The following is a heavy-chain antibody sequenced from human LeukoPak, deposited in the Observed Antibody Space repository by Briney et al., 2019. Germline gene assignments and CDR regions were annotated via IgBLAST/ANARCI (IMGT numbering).Heavy chain of an antibody. J-gene: IGHJ3*02. V-gene: IGHV1-46*01. CDR2: INPSGGST. CDR3: ARERQRSTNRDAFDI. D-gene: IGHD1-14*01. CDR1: GYTFTSYY. Sequence: ASVKVSCKASGYTFTSYYMHWVRQVPGQGLEWMGIINPSGGSTSYEQKFQGRVTMTRDTSTSTVYMELSSLRSEDTAVYYCARERQRSTNRDAFDIWGQGTMVTVSS.